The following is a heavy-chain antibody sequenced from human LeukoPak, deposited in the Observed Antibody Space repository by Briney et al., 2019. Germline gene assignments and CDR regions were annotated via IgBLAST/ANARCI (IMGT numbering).Heavy chain of an antibody. V-gene: IGHV3-15*01. J-gene: IGHJ4*02. Sequence: PGGSLRLSCAASGFIFSDAWMTWLRQAPGKELEWVGLIKSKANGGTTHYAAPVKGRFTVSRDDSRSTLFLQMNSLKSEDTGVYYCAREVAGAQPYCGQGTLVTVSS. D-gene: IGHD1-26*01. CDR3: AREVAGAQPY. CDR1: GFIFSDAW. CDR2: IKSKANGGTT.